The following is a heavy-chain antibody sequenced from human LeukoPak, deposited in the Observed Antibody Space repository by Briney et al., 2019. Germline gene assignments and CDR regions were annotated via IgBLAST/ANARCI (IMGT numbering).Heavy chain of an antibody. D-gene: IGHD6-19*01. CDR1: GFTFSSYA. Sequence: GRSLRLSCAASGFTFSSYAMHWVRQAPGKGLEWVTIISYDGTNKYYADSVKGRFTISRDNSKNTLYLQMNSLRAEDTAVYYCARVASGCSDYWGQGTLVTVSS. V-gene: IGHV3-30*04. J-gene: IGHJ4*02. CDR2: ISYDGTNK. CDR3: ARVASGCSDY.